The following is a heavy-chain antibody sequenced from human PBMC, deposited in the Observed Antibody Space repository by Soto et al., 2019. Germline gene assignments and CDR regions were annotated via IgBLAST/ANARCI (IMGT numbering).Heavy chain of an antibody. CDR3: AGDVYSYGVGNGMDV. V-gene: IGHV3-11*01. J-gene: IGHJ6*02. D-gene: IGHD5-18*01. CDR1: GFTFSDYY. CDR2: ITASGSTI. Sequence: GGSLRLSCAASGFTFSDYYINWIGQAPGKGLEWVSYITASGSTIFYADSVKGRFTVSRDNAKNSLYLQMNSLRVEDTAVYYFAGDVYSYGVGNGMDVWDQRST.